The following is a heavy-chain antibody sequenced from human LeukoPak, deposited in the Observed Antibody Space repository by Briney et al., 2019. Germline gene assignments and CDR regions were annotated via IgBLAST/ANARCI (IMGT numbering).Heavy chain of an antibody. CDR3: ARDSTFKQQLVYYYYHYMDV. CDR1: GFTFSSYW. V-gene: IGHV3-7*01. CDR2: IKQDGSEK. Sequence: GGSLRLSCAASGFTFSSYWMSWVRQAPGKGLEWVANIKQDGSEKYYVDSVKGRFTISRDNAKNSLYLQMNSLRAEDTAVYYCARDSTFKQQLVYYYYHYMDVWGKGTTVTVSS. D-gene: IGHD6-13*01. J-gene: IGHJ6*03.